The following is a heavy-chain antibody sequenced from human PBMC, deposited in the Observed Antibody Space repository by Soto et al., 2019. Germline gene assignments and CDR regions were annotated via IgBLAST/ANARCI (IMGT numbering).Heavy chain of an antibody. CDR2: LWYDGSGE. J-gene: IGHJ4*02. Sequence: QVHLVESGGGVVQPGGSLRLSCAGSGFTFSDYGMHWVRQAPGKGLEWVAVLWYDGSGEYYTDSVRCRFTISRVNSKNILYLQMNTLRDEDTGVYYCARDSVRFLEHFSKDYFDYWGRGTRVTVSS. V-gene: IGHV3-33*08. D-gene: IGHD3-3*01. CDR1: GFTFSDYG. CDR3: ARDSVRFLEHFSKDYFDY.